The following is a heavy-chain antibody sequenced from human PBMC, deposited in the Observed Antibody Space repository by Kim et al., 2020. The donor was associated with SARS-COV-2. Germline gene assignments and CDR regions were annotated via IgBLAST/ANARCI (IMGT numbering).Heavy chain of an antibody. Sequence: SETLSLTCTVSGGSISSYYWSWIRQPPGKGLEWIGYIYYSGSTNYNPSLKSRVTISVDTSKNQFSLKLSSVTAADTAVYYCAREGGPYGSGSYYPYNWFDPWGQGTLVTVSS. CDR1: GGSISSYY. J-gene: IGHJ5*02. CDR3: AREGGPYGSGSYYPYNWFDP. CDR2: IYYSGST. V-gene: IGHV4-59*01. D-gene: IGHD3-10*01.